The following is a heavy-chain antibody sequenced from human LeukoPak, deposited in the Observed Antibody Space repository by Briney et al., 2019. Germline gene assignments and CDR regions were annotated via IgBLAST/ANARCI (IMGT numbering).Heavy chain of an antibody. CDR1: GYTFTGYY. CDR2: INPNSGGT. J-gene: IGHJ4*02. D-gene: IGHD3-22*01. Sequence: ASVKVSCKASGYTFTGYYMYWVRQAPGQGLEWMGRINPNSGGTNYAQKFQGRDTMTRDTSISTAYMELSRLRSDDTAVYYCARDHRTYYYDSSGYRKPSGNDYWGQGTLVTVSS. V-gene: IGHV1-2*06. CDR3: ARDHRTYYYDSSGYRKPSGNDY.